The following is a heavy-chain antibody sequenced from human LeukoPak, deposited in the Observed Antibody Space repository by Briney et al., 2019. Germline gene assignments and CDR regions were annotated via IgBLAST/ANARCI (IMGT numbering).Heavy chain of an antibody. CDR2: ISAYNGNT. CDR1: GYTFTSYG. J-gene: IGHJ5*02. V-gene: IGHV1-18*01. D-gene: IGHD1-14*01. CDR3: ARVPSGGDWFDP. Sequence: ASVKVSCKAPGYTFTSYGISWVRQAPGQGLEWMGWISAYNGNTNYAQKLQGRVTMTTDTSTSTAYMELRSLRSDDTAVYYCARVPSGGDWFDPWGQGTLVTVSS.